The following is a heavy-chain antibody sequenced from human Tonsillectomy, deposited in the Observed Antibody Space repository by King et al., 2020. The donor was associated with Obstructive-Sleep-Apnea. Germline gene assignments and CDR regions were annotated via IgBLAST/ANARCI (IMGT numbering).Heavy chain of an antibody. CDR3: ARENYGAFYFDY. D-gene: IGHD4-17*01. J-gene: IGHJ4*02. Sequence: VQLVESGGGVVQPGRSLRLSCAASGFTFRSYAIHWVRQAPGKGLEWVAVISYDGSNKYYADSVKGRFTISRDNSNSTLYMQMNTLRAEDTAVYYCARENYGAFYFDYWGQGTLVTVSS. V-gene: IGHV3-30-3*01. CDR1: GFTFRSYA. CDR2: ISYDGSNK.